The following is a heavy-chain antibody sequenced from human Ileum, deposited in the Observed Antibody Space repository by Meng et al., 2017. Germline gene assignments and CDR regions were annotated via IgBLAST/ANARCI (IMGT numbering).Heavy chain of an antibody. CDR1: GYTFRNYP. CDR2: INAGIGNI. Sequence: QVQLVQSGAEVKKVGASVKVSCTASGYTFRNYPLHWVRQAPGQRPEWMGWINAGIGNIKISQKFQGRITITSDTSATAYMELSSLRSEDTAVYFCARENDNWNYFDYWGQGSLVTVSS. D-gene: IGHD1-1*01. V-gene: IGHV1-3*01. J-gene: IGHJ4*02. CDR3: ARENDNWNYFDY.